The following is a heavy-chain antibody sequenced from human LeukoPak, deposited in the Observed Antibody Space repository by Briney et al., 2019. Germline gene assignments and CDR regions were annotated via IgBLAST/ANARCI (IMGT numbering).Heavy chain of an antibody. V-gene: IGHV3-48*04. CDR3: AELGITMIGGV. CDR1: GFTFSSYS. J-gene: IGHJ6*04. D-gene: IGHD3-10*02. CDR2: ISSSGSTI. Sequence: GGSLRLSCAASGFTFSSYSMNWVRQAPGKGLEWVSYISSSGSTIYYADSVKGRFTISRDNAKNSLYLHMNSLRAEDTAVYYCAELGITMIGGVWGKGTTVTISS.